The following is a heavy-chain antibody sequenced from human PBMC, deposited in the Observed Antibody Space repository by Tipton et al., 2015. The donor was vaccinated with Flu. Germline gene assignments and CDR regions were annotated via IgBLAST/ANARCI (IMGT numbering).Heavy chain of an antibody. V-gene: IGHV4-4*07. CDR1: GGAINTYY. D-gene: IGHD6-13*01. CDR2: ISMGGRT. J-gene: IGHJ3*02. Sequence: TLSLTCTVSGGAINTYYWSWIRQPAGKGLEWIGRISMGGRTNYNPSLKSRVTMSVDLFKNQISLRLSSVTAADTAVYYCASRYSTSWYEGDIWGQGTMVTVSS. CDR3: ASRYSTSWYEGDI.